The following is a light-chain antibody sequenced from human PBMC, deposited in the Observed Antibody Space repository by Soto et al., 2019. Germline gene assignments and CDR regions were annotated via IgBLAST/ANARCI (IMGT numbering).Light chain of an antibody. Sequence: DIVMTQSPLSLPVTPAEPASISCRSSQSLLHSNGYNYLDWYLQKPGQSPQLLIYFGSNRASGVPDRFSGSGSGTDFTLKISRVEAEDVGVYYCMQALHTPWTF. J-gene: IGKJ1*01. CDR1: QSLLHSNGYNY. CDR2: FGS. V-gene: IGKV2-28*01. CDR3: MQALHTPWT.